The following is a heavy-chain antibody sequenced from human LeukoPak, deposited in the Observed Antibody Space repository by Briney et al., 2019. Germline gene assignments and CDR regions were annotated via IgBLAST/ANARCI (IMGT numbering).Heavy chain of an antibody. J-gene: IGHJ4*02. V-gene: IGHV4-59*08. Sequence: PSETLSLTCTVSGGSMNNYYWSWIRQPPGKGLEWIAYAYHTGHTHYNPSLKSRVTISLDTSKSQVSLKVNSMTAADTAVYYCARHPFSAPFDYWGQGTLVTVSS. CDR1: GGSMNNYY. D-gene: IGHD6-19*01. CDR2: AYHTGHT. CDR3: ARHPFSAPFDY.